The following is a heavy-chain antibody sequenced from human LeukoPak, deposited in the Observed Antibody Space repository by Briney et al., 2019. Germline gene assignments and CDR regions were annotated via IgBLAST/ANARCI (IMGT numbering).Heavy chain of an antibody. CDR2: LNQDESER. Sequence: PGGSLRLSCAASGFTFSSYWMTWVRQAPGKGLEMVANLNQDESERYYAASVKGRFTSSRDNAKNSAYLQLNSLTDDDTAVYFCARDAGGHYESATVLDHWGRGTLVTVSS. V-gene: IGHV3-7*01. CDR3: ARDAGGHYESATVLDH. J-gene: IGHJ4*02. CDR1: GFTFSSYW. D-gene: IGHD3-22*01.